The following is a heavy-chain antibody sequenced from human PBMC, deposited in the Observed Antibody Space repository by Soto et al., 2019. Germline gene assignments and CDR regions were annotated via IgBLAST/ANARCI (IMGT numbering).Heavy chain of an antibody. Sequence: NPSETLSLTCAVSGDFISSNNWWTWVRQPPGKGLEWIGEVHHSGSTNYNPSLKSRVTMTRDKSKNQFSLELSSVTAADTAVYYCARTFRGVLSCFDPWGQGTLVTVSS. D-gene: IGHD3-16*01. V-gene: IGHV4-4*02. J-gene: IGHJ5*02. CDR3: ARTFRGVLSCFDP. CDR1: GDFISSNNW. CDR2: VHHSGST.